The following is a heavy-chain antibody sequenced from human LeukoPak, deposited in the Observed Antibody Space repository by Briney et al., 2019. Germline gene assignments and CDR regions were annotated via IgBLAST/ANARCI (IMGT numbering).Heavy chain of an antibody. CDR3: ARSRPYCSSTSCYFGAFDI. Sequence: GGSLRLSCAASGFTFSSYAMSWVRQAPGKGLEWVSSISGSGDSTYYADSVKGRFTISRDNSKNTLYLQMNSLRDEDTAVYYCARSRPYCSSTSCYFGAFDIWGQGTMVTVSS. J-gene: IGHJ3*02. CDR2: ISGSGDST. V-gene: IGHV3-23*01. D-gene: IGHD2-2*01. CDR1: GFTFSSYA.